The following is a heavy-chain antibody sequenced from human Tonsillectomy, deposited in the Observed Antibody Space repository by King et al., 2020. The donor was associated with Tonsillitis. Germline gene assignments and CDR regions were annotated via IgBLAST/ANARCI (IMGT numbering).Heavy chain of an antibody. CDR1: GFTFSSYG. CDR2: ISYDGSNK. D-gene: IGHD6-13*01. V-gene: IGHV3-30*18. CDR3: AKDQGTAGYSSSWSDY. Sequence: VQLVESGGGVVQPGRSLRLSCAASGFTFSSYGMHWVRQAPGKGLEWVAVISYDGSNKYYADSVKGRFTISRDNSKNTLYLQMNSLRAEDTAVYYCAKDQGTAGYSSSWSDYWGQGTLVTVSS. J-gene: IGHJ4*02.